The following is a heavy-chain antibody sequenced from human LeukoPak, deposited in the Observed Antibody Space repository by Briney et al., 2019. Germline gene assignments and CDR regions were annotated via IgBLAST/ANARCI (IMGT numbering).Heavy chain of an antibody. CDR1: GYSISSGYY. J-gene: IGHJ2*01. CDR2: IYHSGST. Sequence: SETLSLTCAVSGYSISSGYYWGWIRKPPGKGLEWIGSIYHSGSTYYNPSLKSRVTISVDTSKNQFSLKLSSVTAADTAVYYCARAGYSGLRTFFDLWGRGTLVTVSS. CDR3: ARAGYSGLRTFFDL. D-gene: IGHD1-26*01. V-gene: IGHV4-38-2*01.